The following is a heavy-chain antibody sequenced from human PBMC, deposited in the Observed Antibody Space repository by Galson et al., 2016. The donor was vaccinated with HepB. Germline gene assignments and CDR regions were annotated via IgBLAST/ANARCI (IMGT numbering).Heavy chain of an antibody. Sequence: QSGAEVKKPGESLKISCQATGYSFNSHWIAWVRQMPGKGLEWMGIIFPGDSDPKFSPSFQGQVTMSVDKSINTAYVHWTSLRASDTAIYYCAKVQSTTWGDHFDHWGQGTLVTVSS. CDR1: GYSFNSHW. V-gene: IGHV5-51*01. CDR2: IFPGDSDP. CDR3: AKVQSTTWGDHFDH. J-gene: IGHJ4*02. D-gene: IGHD1-7*01.